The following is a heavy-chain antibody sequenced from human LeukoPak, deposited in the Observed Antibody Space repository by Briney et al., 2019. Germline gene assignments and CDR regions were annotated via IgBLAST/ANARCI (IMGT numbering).Heavy chain of an antibody. CDR3: ARLNGALTVASFDY. Sequence: SETLSLTCTVSGRSISSSRYYWGWIRKPPGKGLEWIGNIYYSGSTYYNPSLKSRVTISVDTSKNQFSLKLSAVTAADTAVYYCARLNGALTVASFDYWGQGTLVTVSS. CDR1: GRSISSSRYY. V-gene: IGHV4-39*01. CDR2: IYYSGST. D-gene: IGHD1-20*01. J-gene: IGHJ4*02.